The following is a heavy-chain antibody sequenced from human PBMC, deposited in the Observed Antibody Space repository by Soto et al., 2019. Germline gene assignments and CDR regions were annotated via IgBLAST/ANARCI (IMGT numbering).Heavy chain of an antibody. Sequence: TGGSLRLSCAASGFTFSSYGMHWVRQAPGKGLEWVAVISYDGSNKYYADSVKGRFTISRDNSKNTLYLQMNSLRAEDTAVYYCVKGEYYYDSSGYYPFDYWGQGTLVTVSS. CDR3: VKGEYYYDSSGYYPFDY. J-gene: IGHJ4*02. CDR2: ISYDGSNK. D-gene: IGHD3-22*01. CDR1: GFTFSSYG. V-gene: IGHV3-30*18.